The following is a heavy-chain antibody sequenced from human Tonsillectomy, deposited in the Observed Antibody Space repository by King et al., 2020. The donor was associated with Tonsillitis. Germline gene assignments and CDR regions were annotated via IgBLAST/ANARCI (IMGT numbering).Heavy chain of an antibody. V-gene: IGHV3-48*01. Sequence: VQLVESGGGLVQPGGSLRLSCAASGFTFSTYSMNWVRQAPGKGLEWLSYISSSSSTIYYADSVKGRFTISRDNAKNSLYLQMNSLRAEDTAVYYCASDWNDWAIYFDYWGQGTLVTVSS. CDR1: GFTFSTYS. CDR3: ASDWNDWAIYFDY. J-gene: IGHJ4*02. CDR2: ISSSSSTI. D-gene: IGHD1-1*01.